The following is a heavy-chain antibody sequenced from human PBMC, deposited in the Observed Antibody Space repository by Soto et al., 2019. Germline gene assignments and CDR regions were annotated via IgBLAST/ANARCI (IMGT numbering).Heavy chain of an antibody. J-gene: IGHJ4*02. D-gene: IGHD6-19*01. CDR1: VGSISSGGYS. CDR3: ANAGGLGAVAVDY. V-gene: IGHV4-30-2*01. CDR2: IDHSAST. Sequence: QLQLQESGSGLVKPSQTLSLTCAVSVGSISSGGYSWSWLRQPPGKGLEWIGYIDHSASTYNNSYLAKQVTRSVDRSKNQCSLKLSSVTAADRSVYYCANAGGLGAVAVDYWGQGTLVTVSS.